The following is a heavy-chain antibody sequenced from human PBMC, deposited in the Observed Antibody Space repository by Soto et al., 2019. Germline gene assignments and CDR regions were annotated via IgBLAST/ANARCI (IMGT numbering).Heavy chain of an antibody. CDR3: ARLAVAGTLYYYYMDV. J-gene: IGHJ6*03. CDR2: IYYSGST. Sequence: SETLSLTCTVSGGSISSYYLSWIRQPPGKGLEWIGYIYYSGSTNYNPSLKSRVTISVDTSKNQFSLKLSSVTAADTAVYYCARLAVAGTLYYYYMDVWGKGTTVTVSS. V-gene: IGHV4-59*08. CDR1: GGSISSYY. D-gene: IGHD6-19*01.